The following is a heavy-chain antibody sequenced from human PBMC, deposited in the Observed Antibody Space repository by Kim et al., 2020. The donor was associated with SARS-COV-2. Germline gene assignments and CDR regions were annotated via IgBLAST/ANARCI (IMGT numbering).Heavy chain of an antibody. CDR2: ISSSGSTI. V-gene: IGHV3-48*03. Sequence: GGSLRLSCAASGFTFSSYEMNWVRQAPGKGLEWVSYISSSGSTIYYADSVKGRFTISRDNAKNSLYLQMNSLRAEDTAVYYCARFYWYFDLWGRGTLVTVSS. J-gene: IGHJ2*01. CDR1: GFTFSSYE. CDR3: ARFYWYFDL.